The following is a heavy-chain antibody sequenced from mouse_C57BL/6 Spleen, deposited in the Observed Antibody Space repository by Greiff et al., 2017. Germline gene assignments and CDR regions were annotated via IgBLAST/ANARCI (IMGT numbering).Heavy chain of an antibody. Sequence: VQLQQSGPELVKPGASVKMSCKASGYTFTDYYMHWVKQSHGKSLEWIGYICTNNGGNGYNQKFKGQATLTVDKSYSTAYMELRSLTSEDSAVYYSARENGNCRYCDVWGTGTTVTVSS. J-gene: IGHJ1*03. CDR1: GYTFTDYY. CDR2: ICTNNGGN. CDR3: ARENGNCRYCDV. V-gene: IGHV1-34*01. D-gene: IGHD2-1*01.